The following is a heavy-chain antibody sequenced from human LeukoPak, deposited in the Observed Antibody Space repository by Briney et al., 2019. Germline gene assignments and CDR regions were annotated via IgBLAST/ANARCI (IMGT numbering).Heavy chain of an antibody. J-gene: IGHJ4*02. CDR1: GFTFSSYG. D-gene: IGHD3-22*01. V-gene: IGHV3-30*19. CDR2: ISYDGSNK. Sequence: PGGSLRLSCAASGFTFSSYGMHWVRQAPGKGLEWVAVISYDGSNKYYADSVKGRFTISRDNSKNTLYLQMNSLRAEDTAVYYCAREGNYYDSSGSFDYWGQGTLVTVSS. CDR3: AREGNYYDSSGSFDY.